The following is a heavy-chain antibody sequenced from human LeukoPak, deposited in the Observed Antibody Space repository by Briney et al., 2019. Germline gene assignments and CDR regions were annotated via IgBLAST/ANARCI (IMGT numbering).Heavy chain of an antibody. CDR2: INPNSGGT. J-gene: IGHJ4*02. CDR3: AREPGGDNYYYSSGYFFDS. Sequence: ASVKVSCKASGYTFTDYYMHWVRQAPGQGLEWMGWINPNSGGTNYAQKFQGRVTMTRDTSISTAYMDLSRLRSDDTAVYYCAREPGGDNYYYSSGYFFDSWGQGTLVTVSS. CDR1: GYTFTDYY. D-gene: IGHD3-22*01. V-gene: IGHV1-2*02.